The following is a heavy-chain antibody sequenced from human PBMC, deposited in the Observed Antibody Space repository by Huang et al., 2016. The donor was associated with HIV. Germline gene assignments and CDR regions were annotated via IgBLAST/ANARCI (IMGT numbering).Heavy chain of an antibody. Sequence: QVQLQQWGAGLLKPSDTLSLTCAVYGVSFSGYYWRWIRQPPGKGLEWIGEIKESGSTNYNPSLKSRVTVSVDTSKNQFSLRLSSVTAADTAVYYCARDGPERSSGNYGASDYWGQGTLVTVSS. CDR1: GVSFSGYY. D-gene: IGHD1-26*01. J-gene: IGHJ4*02. V-gene: IGHV4-34*01. CDR2: IKESGST. CDR3: ARDGPERSSGNYGASDY.